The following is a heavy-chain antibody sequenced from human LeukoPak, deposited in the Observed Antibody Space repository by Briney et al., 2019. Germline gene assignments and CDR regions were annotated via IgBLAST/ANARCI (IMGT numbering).Heavy chain of an antibody. CDR2: IYTSGST. J-gene: IGHJ4*02. Sequence: SETLSLTCTVSGASISSYYWSWIRQPAGKGLEWIGRIYTSGSTNYNPSLKSRVTMSVDTSKNQFSLKLSSVTAADTAVYYCARVTGYTIEDYFDYWGQGTLVTVSS. CDR1: GASISSYY. D-gene: IGHD3-9*01. CDR3: ARVTGYTIEDYFDY. V-gene: IGHV4-4*07.